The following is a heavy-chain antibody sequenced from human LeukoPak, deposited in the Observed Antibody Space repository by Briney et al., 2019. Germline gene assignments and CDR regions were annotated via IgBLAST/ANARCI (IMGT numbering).Heavy chain of an antibody. CDR3: ARRNSSPVRVDP. J-gene: IGHJ5*02. CDR2: IYYSGST. Sequence: SETLSLTCTVSGGSISSGGYYWSWIRQHPGKGLEWIGYIYYSGSTYYNPSLKSRVTISVDTSKNQFSLKLSSVTAAGTAVYYCARRNSSPVRVDPWGQGTLVTVSS. CDR1: GGSISSGGYY. V-gene: IGHV4-31*03. D-gene: IGHD6-13*01.